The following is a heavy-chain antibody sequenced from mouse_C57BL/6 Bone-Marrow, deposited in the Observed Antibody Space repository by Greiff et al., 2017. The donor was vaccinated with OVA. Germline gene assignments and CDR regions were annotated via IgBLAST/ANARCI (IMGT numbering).Heavy chain of an antibody. V-gene: IGHV1-39*01. D-gene: IGHD1-1*01. J-gene: IGHJ2*01. CDR3: ASWRDYVYFDY. CDR2: INPNYGTT. CDR1: GYSFTDYN. Sequence: VQLQQSGPELVKPGASVKISCKASGYSFTDYNMNWVKQSNGKSLEWIGVINPNYGTTSYNQKFKGKATLTVDQSSRTAYMQLNSLSSEDSAVYYGASWRDYVYFDYWGQGTTLTVSS.